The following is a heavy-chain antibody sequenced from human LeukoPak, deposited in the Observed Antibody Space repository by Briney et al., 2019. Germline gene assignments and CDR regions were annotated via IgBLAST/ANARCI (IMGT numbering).Heavy chain of an antibody. J-gene: IGHJ2*01. Sequence: PSETLSLTCTVSGGSISGYYYNWIRKPPGKGLEWIGYIYYSGSTNYNPSLKSRVTISLDTSKNQFSLKLSSVTTADTAVYYCARSVVTLYWYFDLWGRGTLVTVSS. CDR1: GGSISGYY. CDR2: IYYSGST. V-gene: IGHV4-59*01. CDR3: ARSVVTLYWYFDL. D-gene: IGHD4-23*01.